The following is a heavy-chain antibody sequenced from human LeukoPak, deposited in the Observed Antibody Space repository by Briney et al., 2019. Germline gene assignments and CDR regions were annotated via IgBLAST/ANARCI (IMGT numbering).Heavy chain of an antibody. J-gene: IGHJ5*02. CDR1: GFTLSDYH. CDR2: ITTISHYI. CDR3: ARSGGPGTYHQLRYNWFDP. V-gene: IGHV3-21*01. Sequence: GGSLRLSCAASGFTLSDYHMNWVRQAPGKGLEWLSSITTISHYIYYAGAVRGRFTISRDNAKNSLYLQMNSLRGEDTAVYYCARSGGPGTYHQLRYNWFDPWGQGTLVTVSS. D-gene: IGHD3-10*01.